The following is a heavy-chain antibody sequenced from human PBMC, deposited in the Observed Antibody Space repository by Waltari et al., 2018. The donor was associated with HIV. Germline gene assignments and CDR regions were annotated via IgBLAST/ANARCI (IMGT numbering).Heavy chain of an antibody. D-gene: IGHD5-18*01. CDR2: INHSGST. V-gene: IGHV4-34*01. CDR3: ARGPTSVDTATRAFDY. J-gene: IGHJ4*02. Sequence: QVQLQQWGAGLLKPSETLSLTCAVYGGSFSGYYWSWIRQPPGKGLEWIGEINHSGSTNYNPSLKSRVTISVDTSKNQFSLKLSSVTAADTAVYYCARGPTSVDTATRAFDYWGQGTLVTVSS. CDR1: GGSFSGYY.